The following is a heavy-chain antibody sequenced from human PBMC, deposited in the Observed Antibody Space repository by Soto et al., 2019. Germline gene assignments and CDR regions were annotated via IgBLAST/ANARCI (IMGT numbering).Heavy chain of an antibody. Sequence: KASETLSLTCTVSGGSISSYYWSWIRQPPGKGLGWIGYIYYSGSTNYNPSLKSRVTISVDTSKNQFSLKLSSVTAADTAVYYCGLGSGSYVYFDYWGQGTLVTVSS. J-gene: IGHJ4*02. V-gene: IGHV4-59*08. CDR3: GLGSGSYVYFDY. D-gene: IGHD3-10*01. CDR1: GGSISSYY. CDR2: IYYSGST.